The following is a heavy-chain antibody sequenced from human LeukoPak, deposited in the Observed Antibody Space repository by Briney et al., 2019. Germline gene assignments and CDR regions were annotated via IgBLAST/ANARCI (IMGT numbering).Heavy chain of an antibody. CDR3: ASAPRYSSSWPNNWFDP. Sequence: GASVKVSCKASGGTFSSYAISGVRQAPGQGLEWMGGIIPIFGTANYAQKFQGRVTITADESTSTAYMELSSLRSEDTAVYFCASAPRYSSSWPNNWFDPWGQGTLVTVSS. CDR2: IIPIFGTA. J-gene: IGHJ5*02. CDR1: GGTFSSYA. V-gene: IGHV1-69*13. D-gene: IGHD6-13*01.